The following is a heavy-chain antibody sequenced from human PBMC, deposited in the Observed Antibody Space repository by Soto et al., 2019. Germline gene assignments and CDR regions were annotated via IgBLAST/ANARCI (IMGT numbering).Heavy chain of an antibody. CDR2: IYWDDDK. J-gene: IGHJ4*02. V-gene: IGHV2-5*02. D-gene: IGHD3-10*01. CDR1: GFSFSTSGVG. CDR3: AHSRIPLQFGELSLYYFDY. Sequence: GSGPTLVNPTQTLTLTCTFSGFSFSTSGVGVGWIRQPPGKALEWLALIYWDDDKRYSPSLKSRLTITKDTSKNQVVLTMTNMDPVDTATYYCAHSRIPLQFGELSLYYFDYWGQGTLVTVSS.